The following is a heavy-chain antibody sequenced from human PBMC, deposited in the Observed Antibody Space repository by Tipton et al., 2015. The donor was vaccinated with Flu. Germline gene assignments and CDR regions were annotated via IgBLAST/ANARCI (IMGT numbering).Heavy chain of an antibody. V-gene: IGHV4-4*02. Sequence: TLSLTCTVSGDSISNNFWWSWVRQPPGKGLECIGQIFHSGSTNYNPSLRSRVTISLDKSQNQFSLEVTSVTAADTAMYYCARRNGDWYYFDHWGPGTLVTVSS. CDR1: GDSISNNFW. CDR3: ARRNGDWYYFDH. CDR2: IFHSGST. D-gene: IGHD3-9*01. J-gene: IGHJ4*01.